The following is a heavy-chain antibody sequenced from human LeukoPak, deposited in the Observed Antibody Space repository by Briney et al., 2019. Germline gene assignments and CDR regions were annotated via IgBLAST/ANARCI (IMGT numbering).Heavy chain of an antibody. CDR1: GFTFSDYY. Sequence: GGSLRLSCAASGFTFSDYYMSWVRQAPGKGLEWVGFIRSKAYGVTTEHAASVKGRFTISRDDSNSIAYLQMNSLKTEDTAVYYCSRADYYGSGSPISLDVWGKGTTVTVSS. V-gene: IGHV3-49*04. CDR2: IRSKAYGVTT. J-gene: IGHJ6*04. D-gene: IGHD3-10*01. CDR3: SRADYYGSGSPISLDV.